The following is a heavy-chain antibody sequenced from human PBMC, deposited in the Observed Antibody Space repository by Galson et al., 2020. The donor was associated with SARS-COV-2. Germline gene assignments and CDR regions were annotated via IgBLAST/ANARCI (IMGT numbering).Heavy chain of an antibody. CDR3: ATTDYSPAAFDI. CDR2: IYYSGST. D-gene: IGHD2-21*01. Sequence: ASETLSLTCTVSGGSISSGGYYWSWIRQHPGKGLEWIGYIYYSGSTYYNPSLKSRVTISVDTSKNQFSLKLSSVTAADTAVYYCATTDYSPAAFDIWGQGTMVTVSS. V-gene: IGHV4-31*03. J-gene: IGHJ3*02. CDR1: GGSISSGGYY.